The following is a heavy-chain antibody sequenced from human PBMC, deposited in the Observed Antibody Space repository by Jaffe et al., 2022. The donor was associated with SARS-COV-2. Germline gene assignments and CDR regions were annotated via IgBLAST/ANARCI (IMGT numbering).Heavy chain of an antibody. D-gene: IGHD3-9*01. Sequence: QVQLQESGPGLIKPSETLSLSCTVSGFSISNGYYWGWIRQPPGKGLEFIGTIYHTGSSYYNPSLKRPVTISVATSKNQFSLELSSVTAADTAVYYCARLTRWSIYDDLTGHNFDYWGPGVLVTVSS. CDR3: ARLTRWSIYDDLTGHNFDY. V-gene: IGHV4-38-2*02. CDR1: GFSISNGYY. CDR2: IYHTGSS. J-gene: IGHJ4*02.